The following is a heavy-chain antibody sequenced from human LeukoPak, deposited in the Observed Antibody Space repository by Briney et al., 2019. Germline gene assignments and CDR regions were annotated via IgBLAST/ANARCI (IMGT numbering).Heavy chain of an antibody. J-gene: IGHJ6*02. V-gene: IGHV4-34*01. CDR2: INHSGST. Sequence: PSETLSLTCAVYGGSFNGYYWSWIRQPPGKGLEWIGEINHSGSTNYNPSLKSRVTISVDTSKNQFSLKLSSVTAADTAVYYCARGQYYDILTGYYNKTYYYYGMDVWGQGTTVTVSS. CDR1: GGSFNGYY. CDR3: ARGQYYDILTGYYNKTYYYYGMDV. D-gene: IGHD3-9*01.